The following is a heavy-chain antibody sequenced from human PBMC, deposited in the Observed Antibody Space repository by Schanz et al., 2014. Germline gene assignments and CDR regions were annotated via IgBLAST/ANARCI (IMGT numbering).Heavy chain of an antibody. CDR3: ARALRHGYCNVVGCQNGGWFDT. Sequence: VQLEQSGAEVKKPGSSVKVSCKASGGTFSSFGLNWVRQAPGQGLEWMGRIIPSLGLAKYEQKFQDKVTITADTSTTTAYMELSGLRPEDTAVYYCARALRHGYCNVVGCQNGGWFDTWGQGTLVIVSS. J-gene: IGHJ5*02. V-gene: IGHV1-69*04. CDR1: GGTFSSFG. D-gene: IGHD2-2*03. CDR2: IIPSLGLA.